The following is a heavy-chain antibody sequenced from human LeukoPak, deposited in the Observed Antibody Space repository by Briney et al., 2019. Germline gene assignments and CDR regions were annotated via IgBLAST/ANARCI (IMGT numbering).Heavy chain of an antibody. J-gene: IGHJ4*02. CDR1: GYSLTSYW. Sequence: ESLKISCHGSGYSLTSYWISWERQMPGKGLEWMGRIDPSDYYTNYSPSFQGYVTISADKSISTACLQWSSLKASYTAMYYCGRLTTVLWFGELPDYWGQGTLVTVSS. CDR3: GRLTTVLWFGELPDY. D-gene: IGHD3-10*01. CDR2: IDPSDYYT. V-gene: IGHV5-10-1*01.